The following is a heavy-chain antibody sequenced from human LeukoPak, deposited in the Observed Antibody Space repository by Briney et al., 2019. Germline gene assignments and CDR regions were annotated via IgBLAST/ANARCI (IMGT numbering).Heavy chain of an antibody. CDR3: ASGSGWIFDY. V-gene: IGHV3-7*01. Sequence: PGGSLRLSCAASGFTFSGYGMHWVRQAPGKGLEWVANIKQDGSEKNYVDSVKGRFTISRDNAKNSLYLQMNSLRAEDTAVYYCASGSGWIFDYWGQGILVTVSS. D-gene: IGHD6-19*01. J-gene: IGHJ4*02. CDR2: IKQDGSEK. CDR1: GFTFSGYG.